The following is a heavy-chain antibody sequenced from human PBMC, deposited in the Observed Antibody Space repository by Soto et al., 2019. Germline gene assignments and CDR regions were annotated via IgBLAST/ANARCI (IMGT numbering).Heavy chain of an antibody. D-gene: IGHD3-16*01. CDR3: ARGGTPIAS. J-gene: IGHJ4*02. CDR2: ISAYNGNT. V-gene: IGHV1-18*01. CDR1: GYTFTNFG. Sequence: QVQLVQSGAEVKKPGASVKVSCKASGYTFTNFGISWVRQAPGQGLEWMGWISAYNGNTNYAQKFQGRVTMTTDTSTRTAYMEVRSLSFDDTGVYYCARGGTPIASWGQGTLVAVSS.